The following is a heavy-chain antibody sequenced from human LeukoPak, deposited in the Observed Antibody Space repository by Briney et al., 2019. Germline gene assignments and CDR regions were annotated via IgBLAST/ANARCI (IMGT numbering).Heavy chain of an antibody. V-gene: IGHV3-23*01. Sequence: GGSLRLSCAASGFTFSSYAMSWVRQAPGKGLEWVSAISGSGGSTYYADSVKGRFTISRDNSKNTLYLQMNSLRAEDTAVYYCAKDYYDSSGYPGDGYDAFDIWGQGTMVTVSS. CDR2: ISGSGGST. CDR1: GFTFSSYA. CDR3: AKDYYDSSGYPGDGYDAFDI. J-gene: IGHJ3*02. D-gene: IGHD3-22*01.